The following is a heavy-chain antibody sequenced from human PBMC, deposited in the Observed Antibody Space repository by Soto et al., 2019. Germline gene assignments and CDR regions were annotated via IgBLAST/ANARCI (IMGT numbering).Heavy chain of an antibody. J-gene: IGHJ5*02. CDR1: GGSVSSRSYH. CDR3: ARDRYYNWFDT. V-gene: IGHV4-61*01. D-gene: IGHD1-1*01. Sequence: SETLSLPCTVSGGSVSSRSYHWIWIRQPPGKGLEWIGYIYYSGSTNYNPSLKSRVTISVDTSKNQFSLKLSSVTAADTAVYYCARDRYYNWFDTWGQGTLVTVYS. CDR2: IYYSGST.